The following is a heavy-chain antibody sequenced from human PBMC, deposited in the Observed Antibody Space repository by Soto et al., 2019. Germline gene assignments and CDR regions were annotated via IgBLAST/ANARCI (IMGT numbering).Heavy chain of an antibody. V-gene: IGHV4-59*08. J-gene: IGHJ4*02. CDR3: ARHVRGERRTYDY. CDR2: IYYTGST. CDR1: GGSISSYY. Sequence: SETLSLTCTVSGGSISSYYRSWFRQPPGKGLEWIGSIYYTGSTNYNPSLKSRVTISVDTSKNQSSLKLSSVTAADTAVYYCARHVRGERRTYDYWGQGTLVTGTS. D-gene: IGHD3-10*02.